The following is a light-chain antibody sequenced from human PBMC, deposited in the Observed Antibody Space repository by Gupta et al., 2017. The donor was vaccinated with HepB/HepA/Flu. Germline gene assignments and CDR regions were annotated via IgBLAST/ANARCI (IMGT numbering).Light chain of an antibody. J-gene: IGLJ1*01. CDR1: SSNIGSNY. Sequence: QSVLTQPPSASGTPGQRVTISCSGSSSNIGSNYVYWYQQLPGTAPKLLIYRNNQRPSGVPDRFSGAKSGTSASLVISGLRSEDEAEYYWAAWDDSLRGFYVFGTGTKVAVL. CDR3: AAWDDSLRGFYV. CDR2: RNN. V-gene: IGLV1-47*01.